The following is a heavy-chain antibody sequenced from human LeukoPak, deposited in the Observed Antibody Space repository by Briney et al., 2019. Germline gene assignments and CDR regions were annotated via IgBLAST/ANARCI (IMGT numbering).Heavy chain of an antibody. CDR3: ARDGGHDGFGELGLDH. V-gene: IGHV3-74*01. CDR1: GFTFNSYW. J-gene: IGHJ4*02. D-gene: IGHD3-10*01. Sequence: PGGSLRLSCEASGFTFNSYWIHWVRQAPGKGLVWVSRINSDGSDTRYADSVKGRFTISRDNAKNTVYLQMNSLRDEDTAVYSCARDGGHDGFGELGLDHWGQGTLVTVSS. CDR2: INSDGSDT.